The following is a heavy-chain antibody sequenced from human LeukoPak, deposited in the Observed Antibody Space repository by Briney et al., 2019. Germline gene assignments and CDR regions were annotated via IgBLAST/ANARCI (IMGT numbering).Heavy chain of an antibody. Sequence: SETLSLTCTVSGDSISSNNWWNWVRQPPGKGLDWIGEISHAGSTKYNPSLKSRVTISVDTSKNQFSLKLSSVTAADTAVYYCARGGRYCSGGSCYPIWFDPWGQGTLVTVSS. J-gene: IGHJ5*02. V-gene: IGHV4-4*02. CDR3: ARGGRYCSGGSCYPIWFDP. CDR2: ISHAGST. CDR1: GDSISSNNW. D-gene: IGHD2-15*01.